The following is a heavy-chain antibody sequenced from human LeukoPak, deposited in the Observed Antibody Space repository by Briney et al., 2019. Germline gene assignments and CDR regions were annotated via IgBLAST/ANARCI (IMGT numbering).Heavy chain of an antibody. Sequence: ASVKVSCKASGGTFSSYAISWVRQAPGQGLEWMGRIIPIFGTANYAQKFQGRVTITTDESTSTAYMELSSLRSEDTAVYYCALSEYDFTFDYWGQGTLVTVSS. J-gene: IGHJ4*02. CDR2: IIPIFGTA. D-gene: IGHD3-3*01. CDR1: GGTFSSYA. V-gene: IGHV1-69*05. CDR3: ALSEYDFTFDY.